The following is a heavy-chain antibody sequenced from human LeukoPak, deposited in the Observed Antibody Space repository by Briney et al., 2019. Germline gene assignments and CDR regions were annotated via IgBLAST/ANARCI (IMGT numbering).Heavy chain of an antibody. CDR3: ASPHFSIAALPRPKLYYYYMDA. CDR2: MNPNSGNT. V-gene: IGHV1-8*03. CDR1: GYTFTSYD. D-gene: IGHD6-6*01. J-gene: IGHJ6*03. Sequence: ASVKVSCKASGYTFTSYDINWVRQATGQGLEWMGWMNPNSGNTGYAQKFQGRVTITRNTSISTAYMELSSLRSEDTAVYYCASPHFSIAALPRPKLYYYYMDAWGKGTTVTVSS.